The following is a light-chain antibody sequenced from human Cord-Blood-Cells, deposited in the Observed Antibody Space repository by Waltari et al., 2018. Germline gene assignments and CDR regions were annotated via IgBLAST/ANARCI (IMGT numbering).Light chain of an antibody. CDR3: QQSYSTPRT. V-gene: IGKV1-39*01. J-gene: IGKJ1*01. CDR2: AAS. Sequence: DIQMTQSPSSLSASVGDRVTITCRASQSISSYLNCYQQKPGKAPKLLIYAASSLQSGVPSRFSGSGSGTDFTLTISSLKPEDFATYYGQQSYSTPRTFSQGTKVEIK. CDR1: QSISSY.